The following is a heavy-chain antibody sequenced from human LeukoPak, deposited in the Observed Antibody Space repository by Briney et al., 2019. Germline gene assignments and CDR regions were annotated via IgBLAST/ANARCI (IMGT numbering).Heavy chain of an antibody. CDR3: AKPNWNEYYFDY. CDR2: IYSGGST. V-gene: IGHV3-66*04. Sequence: QTGGSLRLSCAASGFTVSSNYMSWVRQAPGKGLEWVSVIYSGGSTYYADSVKGRFTISRDNSKNTLYLQMNSLRAEDTAVYYCAKPNWNEYYFDYWGQGTLVTVSS. D-gene: IGHD1-1*01. CDR1: GFTVSSNY. J-gene: IGHJ4*02.